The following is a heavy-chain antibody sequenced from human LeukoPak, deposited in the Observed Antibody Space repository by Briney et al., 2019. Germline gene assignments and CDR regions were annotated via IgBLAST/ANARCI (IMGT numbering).Heavy chain of an antibody. J-gene: IGHJ4*02. CDR3: ASGGVAVPAAYTRDY. D-gene: IGHD2-2*01. Sequence: PGGSLRLSCAASGFTFSSYWMHWVRQAPGKGLVWVSRINSDGSSTSYADSVKGRFTISRDNAKNTLYLQMDSLRAEDTAVYYCASGGVAVPAAYTRDYWGQGTLVTVSS. V-gene: IGHV3-74*01. CDR2: INSDGSST. CDR1: GFTFSSYW.